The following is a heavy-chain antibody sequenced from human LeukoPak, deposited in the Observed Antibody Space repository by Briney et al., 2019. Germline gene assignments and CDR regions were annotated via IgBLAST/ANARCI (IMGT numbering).Heavy chain of an antibody. Sequence: ASVKVSCKASGYTFTSYAMHCVRQAPGQRLEWMGWINAGNGNTKYSQKFQGRVTITRDTSASTAYMELSSLRSEDTAVYYCARDRYDILTGLWTGFDYWGQGTLVTVSS. CDR1: GYTFTSYA. J-gene: IGHJ4*02. CDR2: INAGNGNT. D-gene: IGHD3-9*01. V-gene: IGHV1-3*01. CDR3: ARDRYDILTGLWTGFDY.